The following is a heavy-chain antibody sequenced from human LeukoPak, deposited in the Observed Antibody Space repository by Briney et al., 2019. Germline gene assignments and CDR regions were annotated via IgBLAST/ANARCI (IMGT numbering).Heavy chain of an antibody. J-gene: IGHJ5*02. Sequence: GGSLRLSCAASGFTFSSYSMNWVRQAPGKGLEWVSSISSSSSYIYYADSVKGRFTISRDNAKNSLYLQMNSLRAEDTAVYYRARGSRSRGNWFDPWGQGTLVTVSS. D-gene: IGHD6-13*01. V-gene: IGHV3-21*01. CDR1: GFTFSSYS. CDR3: ARGSRSRGNWFDP. CDR2: ISSSSSYI.